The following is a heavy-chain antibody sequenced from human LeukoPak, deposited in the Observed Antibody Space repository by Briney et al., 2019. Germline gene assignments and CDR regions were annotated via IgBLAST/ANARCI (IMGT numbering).Heavy chain of an antibody. J-gene: IGHJ3*02. Sequence: VASVKVSCTASGGTFSSYAISWVRQAPGQGLEWMGRIIPILGIANYAQKFQGRITMTRDTSTSTVYMELSSLRSEDTAVYYCAREDGDAFDIWGQGTMVTVSS. CDR2: IIPILGIA. D-gene: IGHD5-24*01. CDR3: AREDGDAFDI. CDR1: GGTFSSYA. V-gene: IGHV1-69*04.